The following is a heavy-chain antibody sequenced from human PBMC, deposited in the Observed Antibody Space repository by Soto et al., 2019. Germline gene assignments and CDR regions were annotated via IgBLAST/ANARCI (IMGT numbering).Heavy chain of an antibody. J-gene: IGHJ6*02. CDR3: ARLKSSLYYDILTGPMDV. V-gene: IGHV3-48*03. Sequence: GGSVRLSCVASGFTFSSYEMNWVRQAPGKGLEWVSYISSSGSTIYYADSVKGRFTISRDNAKNSLYLQMNSLRAEDTAVYYCARLKSSLYYDILTGPMDVWGQGTTVTVS. D-gene: IGHD3-9*01. CDR1: GFTFSSYE. CDR2: ISSSGSTI.